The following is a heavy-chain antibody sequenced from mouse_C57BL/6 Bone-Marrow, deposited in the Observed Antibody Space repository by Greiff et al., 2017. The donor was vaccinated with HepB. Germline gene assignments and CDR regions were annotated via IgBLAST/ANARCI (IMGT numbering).Heavy chain of an antibody. V-gene: IGHV1-22*01. Sequence: EVKLQQSGPELVKPGASVKMSCKASGYTFTDYNMHWVKQSHGKSLEWIGYINPNNGGTSYNQKFKGKATLTVNKSSSTAYMELRSLTSEDSAVYYSATTAQASYAMDYWGQGTSVTVSS. D-gene: IGHD3-2*02. CDR2: INPNNGGT. CDR3: ATTAQASYAMDY. J-gene: IGHJ4*01. CDR1: GYTFTDYN.